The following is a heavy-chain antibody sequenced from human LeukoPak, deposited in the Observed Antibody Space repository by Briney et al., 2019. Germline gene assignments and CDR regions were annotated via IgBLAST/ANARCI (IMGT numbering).Heavy chain of an antibody. V-gene: IGHV4-34*01. CDR3: ARGRGYCSSTSCYYFDY. D-gene: IGHD2-2*01. Sequence: SETLSLTCAVYGGSRSGYYWSWIRQPPGKGLEWIGEINHSGSTNYNPSLKSRVTISVDTSKNQFSLKLSSVTAADTAVYYCARGRGYCSSTSCYYFDYWGQGALVTVSS. CDR2: INHSGST. J-gene: IGHJ4*02. CDR1: GGSRSGYY.